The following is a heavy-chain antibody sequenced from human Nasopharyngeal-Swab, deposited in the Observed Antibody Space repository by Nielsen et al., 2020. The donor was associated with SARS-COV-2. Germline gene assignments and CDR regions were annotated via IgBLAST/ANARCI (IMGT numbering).Heavy chain of an antibody. CDR2: FDPEDGET. V-gene: IGHV1-24*01. D-gene: IGHD3-10*01. Sequence: ASVKVSCKVSGYTLTELSMHWVRQAPGKGLEWMGGFDPEDGETIYAQKFQGRVTMTEDTSTDTAYMELSSLRSEDTAVYYCATSLPALLWFEESTRGYYYGMDVWGQGTTVTVSS. J-gene: IGHJ6*02. CDR1: GYTLTELS. CDR3: ATSLPALLWFEESTRGYYYGMDV.